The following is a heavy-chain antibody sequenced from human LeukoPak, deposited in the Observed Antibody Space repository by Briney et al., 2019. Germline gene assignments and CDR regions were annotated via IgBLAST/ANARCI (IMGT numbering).Heavy chain of an antibody. Sequence: SGGSLRLSCAASGFTFDDYALHWVRQAPGKGLEWVSGISWNSGSIGYADSVKGRFTISRDNAKNSLYLQMNSLRAEDTALYYCAKATRAVADNDAFDIWGQGTMVTASS. CDR1: GFTFDDYA. D-gene: IGHD6-19*01. CDR2: ISWNSGSI. CDR3: AKATRAVADNDAFDI. V-gene: IGHV3-9*01. J-gene: IGHJ3*02.